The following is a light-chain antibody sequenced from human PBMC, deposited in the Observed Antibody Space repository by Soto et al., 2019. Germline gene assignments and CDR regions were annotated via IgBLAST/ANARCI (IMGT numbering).Light chain of an antibody. J-gene: IGKJ5*01. Sequence: DIQLTQSPSFLSGSVGGRFTITCRASQGISTYLAWYQQKPVKAPKLLIYAASTLQSGVPSRFSGSSSGTEFTLTISSLQPEDFATYYCQQLNSYPITFGQGTRLEIK. V-gene: IGKV1-9*01. CDR3: QQLNSYPIT. CDR1: QGISTY. CDR2: AAS.